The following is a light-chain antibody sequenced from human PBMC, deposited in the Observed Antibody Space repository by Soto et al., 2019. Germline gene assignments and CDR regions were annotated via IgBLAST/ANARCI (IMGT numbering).Light chain of an antibody. CDR3: LQHNSYPLT. V-gene: IGKV1-17*01. CDR1: QGIRRD. CDR2: AVS. Sequence: DIQMTQSPSSLSAPVGGRVTITCRASQGIRRDLGWYQQKPGKAPTRLICAVSSLHSGVPSRFSGSGSGTEITLTISSLQPEDSATYYCLQHNSYPLTFGGGTKVEIK. J-gene: IGKJ4*01.